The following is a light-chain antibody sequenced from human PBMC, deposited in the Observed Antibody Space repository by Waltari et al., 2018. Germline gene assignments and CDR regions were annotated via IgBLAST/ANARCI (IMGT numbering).Light chain of an antibody. Sequence: DIQMTQSPSSLSAFVGDRVIITCRASQSIGTSLNWYQQKPGKAPKLLIYATSTLQSGVPSRFSGSGSGTDFTLTISSLQAEDAAVYYCQQYYTTPLTFGGGTKVAIK. CDR1: QSIGTS. V-gene: IGKV1-39*01. CDR3: QQYYTTPLT. CDR2: ATS. J-gene: IGKJ4*01.